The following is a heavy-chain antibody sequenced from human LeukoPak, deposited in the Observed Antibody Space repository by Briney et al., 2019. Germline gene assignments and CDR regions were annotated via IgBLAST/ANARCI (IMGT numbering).Heavy chain of an antibody. CDR2: ISYDGSNK. CDR3: AKVYGGYNYYDSSGWDAFDI. J-gene: IGHJ3*02. CDR1: GFTFSSYG. Sequence: PRGSLRLSCAASGFTFSSYGMHWVRQAPGKGLEWVAVISYDGSNKYYADSVKGRFTISRDNSKNTLYLQMNSLRAGDTAVYYCAKVYGGYNYYDSSGWDAFDIWGQGTMVTVSS. D-gene: IGHD3-22*01. V-gene: IGHV3-30*18.